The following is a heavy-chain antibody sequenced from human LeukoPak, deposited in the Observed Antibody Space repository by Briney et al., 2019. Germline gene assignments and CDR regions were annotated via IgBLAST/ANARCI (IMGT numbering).Heavy chain of an antibody. CDR1: GGSISSYY. V-gene: IGHV4-59*01. CDR3: ARGTIYSPRGEDF. D-gene: IGHD5-12*01. J-gene: IGHJ4*02. Sequence: SETLSLTCTVSGGSISSYYWSWIRQPPGKGLEWIGYTYYSGSTNYNPSLKSRVTISVDTSKNQFSLKLSSVTAADTAVYYCARGTIYSPRGEDFWGQGTLVTVSS. CDR2: TYYSGST.